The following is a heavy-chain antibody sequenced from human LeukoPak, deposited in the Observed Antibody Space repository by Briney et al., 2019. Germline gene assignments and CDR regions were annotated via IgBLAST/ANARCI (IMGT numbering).Heavy chain of an antibody. CDR1: GYTFTRHY. D-gene: IGHD1-26*01. J-gene: IGHJ5*01. Sequence: ASVKVSCKASGYTFTRHYMHWVRQAPGQGLEWMGVINPCGSWTSYAQKFQGRVTMTRDMSTSTDYMELSSLRSEDTAVYYCARASGSYWWFDSWGQGTLVTVSS. CDR3: ARASGSYWWFDS. CDR2: INPCGSWT. V-gene: IGHV1-46*01.